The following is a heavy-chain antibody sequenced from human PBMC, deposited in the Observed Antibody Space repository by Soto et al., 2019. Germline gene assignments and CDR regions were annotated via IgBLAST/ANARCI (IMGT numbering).Heavy chain of an antibody. Sequence: GESLKISCKGSGYSFTNYWISWVRQMPGKGLEWMGRIDPSDSYTNYSPSFQGHVTISADKSINTAYLQWSSLKASDTATYYCATWYSSSWHWGQGTLVTVS. J-gene: IGHJ4*02. CDR2: IDPSDSYT. CDR1: GYSFTNYW. V-gene: IGHV5-10-1*01. D-gene: IGHD6-13*01. CDR3: ATWYSSSWH.